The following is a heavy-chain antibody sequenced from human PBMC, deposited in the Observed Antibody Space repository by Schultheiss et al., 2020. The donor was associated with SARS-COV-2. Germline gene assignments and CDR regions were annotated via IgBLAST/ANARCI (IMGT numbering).Heavy chain of an antibody. Sequence: ASVKVSCKASGYTFTSYGISWVRQAPGQGLEWMGWISAYNGNTNYAQKLQGRVTMTTDTSTSTAYMELRSLRSDDTAVYYCARSYLTYYDFWSGTGGGLNWFDPWGQGTLVTVSS. CDR3: ARSYLTYYDFWSGTGGGLNWFDP. CDR2: ISAYNGNT. V-gene: IGHV1-18*01. CDR1: GYTFTSYG. D-gene: IGHD3-3*01. J-gene: IGHJ5*02.